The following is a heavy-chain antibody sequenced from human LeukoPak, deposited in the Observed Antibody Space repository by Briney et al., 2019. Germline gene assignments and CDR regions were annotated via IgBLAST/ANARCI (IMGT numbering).Heavy chain of an antibody. V-gene: IGHV1-69*13. Sequence: SVKVSCKASGGTFSSYAISWVRQAPGQGLEWMGGIIPIFGTANYAQKFQGRVTITADESTGTAYMELSSLRSEDTAVYYCARVSSYYGSGSYGYWGQGTLVTVSS. CDR3: ARVSSYYGSGSYGY. CDR1: GGTFSSYA. D-gene: IGHD3-10*01. CDR2: IIPIFGTA. J-gene: IGHJ4*02.